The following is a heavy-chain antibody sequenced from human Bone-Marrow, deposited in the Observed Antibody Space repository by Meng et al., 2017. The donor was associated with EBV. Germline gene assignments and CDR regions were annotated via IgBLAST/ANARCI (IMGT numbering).Heavy chain of an antibody. J-gene: IGHJ4*02. D-gene: IGHD3-10*01. Sequence: VQLVESXXGLVQXGGSPSLSCAASGFTFSSFWMHWVRQAPGKGLVSVSRINTDGTTTTYADSVKGRFTISRDNAKNTLSLQMNSLGAEDTAVYYCARGYGSGTFYFYWGQGTLVTVSS. CDR3: ARGYGSGTFYFY. V-gene: IGHV3-74*01. CDR2: INTDGTTT. CDR1: GFTFSSFW.